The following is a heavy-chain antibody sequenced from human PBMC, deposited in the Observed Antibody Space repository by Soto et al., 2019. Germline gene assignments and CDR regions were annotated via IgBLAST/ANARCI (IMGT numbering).Heavy chain of an antibody. J-gene: IGHJ4*02. V-gene: IGHV3-11*01. CDR2: IGGSGSTI. CDR3: ARGITAAGCFDF. Sequence: QVQLVESGGGLVRPGGSLRLSCAASGFTFSDYYMSWIRQAPGKGLEWVSYIGGSGSTIFYADSVSDRFTVSRDNAENSLYLQMTSLRAEDTAVYYWARGITAAGCFDFWGQGTLVSVSS. D-gene: IGHD6-13*01. CDR1: GFTFSDYY.